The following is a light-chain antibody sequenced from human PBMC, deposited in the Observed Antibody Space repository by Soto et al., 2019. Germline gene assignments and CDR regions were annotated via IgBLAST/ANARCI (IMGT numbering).Light chain of an antibody. J-gene: IGKJ1*01. CDR2: AAT. CDR3: QKYNSAPWT. CDR1: QGISNY. V-gene: IGKV1-27*01. Sequence: VQMTQSPSSLSASVGDRVIITCRASQGISNYLVWYQHKPGSAPKVLIYAATTLQSGVPSRFSGSGSGTDFILTISSLQPEDVATYYCQKYNSAPWTFGQGTKVDIK.